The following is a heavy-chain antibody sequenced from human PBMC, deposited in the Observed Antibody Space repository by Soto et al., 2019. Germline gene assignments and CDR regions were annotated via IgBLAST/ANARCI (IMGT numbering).Heavy chain of an antibody. CDR3: AKTLERRDFWSGYLS. CDR1: GFTFSSYA. CDR2: ISGSGGST. Sequence: EVQLLESGGGLVQPGGSLRLSCAASGFTFSSYAMSWVRQAPGTGLEWVSAISGSGGSTYYADSVKGRFTISRDNSKNTLYLQMNSLRAEDTAVYYCAKTLERRDFWSGYLSWGQGTLVTVSS. J-gene: IGHJ5*02. D-gene: IGHD3-3*01. V-gene: IGHV3-23*01.